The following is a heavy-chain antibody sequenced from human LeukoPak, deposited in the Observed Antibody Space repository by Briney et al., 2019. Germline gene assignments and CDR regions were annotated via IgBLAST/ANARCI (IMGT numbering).Heavy chain of an antibody. Sequence: ASVKVSCKASGYTFTNYDINWVRQATGQGLEWMGWMNPNSGNTGYAQKFQGRVTMTRNPSISTAYLDLSSLRSEDTARYYCARVDYGGYGFDPWGQGTLVTVSS. V-gene: IGHV1-8*01. D-gene: IGHD4-17*01. CDR2: MNPNSGNT. CDR3: ARVDYGGYGFDP. J-gene: IGHJ5*02. CDR1: GYTFTNYD.